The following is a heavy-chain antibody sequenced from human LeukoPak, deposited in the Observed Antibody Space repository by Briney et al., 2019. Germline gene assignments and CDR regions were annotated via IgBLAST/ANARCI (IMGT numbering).Heavy chain of an antibody. D-gene: IGHD4-11*01. V-gene: IGHV3-33*01. CDR3: VRDAQRGFDYSNSLKY. CDR1: GFIYSRYG. Sequence: GGSLRLSCAASGFIYSRYGMHWVRQAPGKGLEWVAVIWSDGSNRFYAGSVKGRFTISRDNSQRTLFLQMNSLRVDDTAMYYCVRDAQRGFDYSNSLKYWGHGTLVTVSS. CDR2: IWSDGSNR. J-gene: IGHJ4*01.